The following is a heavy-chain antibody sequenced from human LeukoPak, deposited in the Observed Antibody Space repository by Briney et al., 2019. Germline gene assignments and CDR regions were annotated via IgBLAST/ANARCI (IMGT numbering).Heavy chain of an antibody. Sequence: ASVKVSCKASGYTFTGYYMHWVRQAPGQGLEWMGWVNPNSGGTNYAQKFQGRVTMTRDTSISTAYMELSRLRSDDTAVYYCARTYVLRYFDWLSNSAPYFDYWGQGTLVTVSS. V-gene: IGHV1-2*02. J-gene: IGHJ4*02. CDR2: VNPNSGGT. D-gene: IGHD3-9*01. CDR1: GYTFTGYY. CDR3: ARTYVLRYFDWLSNSAPYFDY.